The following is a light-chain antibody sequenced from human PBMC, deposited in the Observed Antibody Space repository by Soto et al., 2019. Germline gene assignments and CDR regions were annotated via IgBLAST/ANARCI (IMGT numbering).Light chain of an antibody. V-gene: IGKV1-17*03. CDR3: QQYYSYPIT. J-gene: IGKJ4*01. CDR1: QGFSNN. Sequence: DIQMTQSPSAMSASVGDRVTITCRASQGFSNNLAWFQQKPGKVPKRLIYAVSSLQSGVPSRFSVSGSGTEFTLTISSLQPEDFATYYCQQYYSYPITFGGGTKVEIK. CDR2: AVS.